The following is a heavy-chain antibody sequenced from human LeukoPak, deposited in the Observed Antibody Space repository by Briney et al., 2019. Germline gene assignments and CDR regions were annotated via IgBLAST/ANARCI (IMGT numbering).Heavy chain of an antibody. V-gene: IGHV1-69*01. CDR1: GGTFSSYA. Sequence: SVKVSCKASGGTFSSYAISWVRQAPGQGLGWMGGIIPIFGTANYAQKFQGRVTITADESTSTAYMELSSLRSEDTAVYYCAIDIVVVPAAIVDYYYYYMDVWGKGTTVTVSS. CDR3: AIDIVVVPAAIVDYYYYYMDV. J-gene: IGHJ6*03. D-gene: IGHD2-2*01. CDR2: IIPIFGTA.